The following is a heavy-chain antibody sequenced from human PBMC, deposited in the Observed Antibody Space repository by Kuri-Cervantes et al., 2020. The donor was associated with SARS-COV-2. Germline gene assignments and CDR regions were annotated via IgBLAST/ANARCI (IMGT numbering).Heavy chain of an antibody. CDR3: AGGFKQSNGVDY. CDR2: ITSDSRYI. V-gene: IGHV3-21*01. CDR1: GLTFRSYS. J-gene: IGHJ4*02. D-gene: IGHD2-8*01. Sequence: GASLKISCAASGLTFRSYSMNWVRQSPGKGLEWVASITSDSRYIYYAGSVKGRFTISRDNAKNSLYLEMNSLRAEDTAVYYCAGGFKQSNGVDYWGQGTLVTVSS.